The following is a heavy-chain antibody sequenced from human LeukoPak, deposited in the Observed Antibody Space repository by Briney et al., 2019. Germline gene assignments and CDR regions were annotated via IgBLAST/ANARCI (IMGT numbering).Heavy chain of an antibody. J-gene: IGHJ5*02. Sequence: GGSPRLSCAASGFTFSSYSMNWVRQAPGKGLEWVSSISSSSGYIYYADSVKGRFTISRDNAKNSLYLQMNSLRAEDTAVYYCARDGKYSSGWYNWFDPWGQGTLVTVSS. CDR3: ARDGKYSSGWYNWFDP. CDR2: ISSSSGYI. D-gene: IGHD6-19*01. V-gene: IGHV3-21*01. CDR1: GFTFSSYS.